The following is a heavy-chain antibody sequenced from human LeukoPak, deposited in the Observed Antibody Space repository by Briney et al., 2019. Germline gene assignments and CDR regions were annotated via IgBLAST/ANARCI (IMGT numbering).Heavy chain of an antibody. CDR2: IYYSGST. Sequence: PSETLSLTCTVSGGSISSSSYYWGWVRQPPGKGLEWIGSIYYSGSTYYNPSLKSRVTISVDTSKNQFSLKLSSVTAADTAVYYCARGITIFGVVIIAFDYWAREPWSPSPQ. V-gene: IGHV4-39*01. CDR1: GGSISSSSYY. D-gene: IGHD3-3*01. J-gene: IGHJ4*02. CDR3: ARGITIFGVVIIAFDY.